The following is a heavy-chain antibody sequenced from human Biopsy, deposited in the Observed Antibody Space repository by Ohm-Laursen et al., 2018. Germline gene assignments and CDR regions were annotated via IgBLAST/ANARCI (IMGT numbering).Heavy chain of an antibody. Sequence: SVKVSCKASSYTFTDYNIHWKRQAPGQGLEWLGYINCKTGATNYAQKFQGTVTMTRDTSISTAYPALGSLRSADTAIYYCARDPLNGHKHFDYWGQGSLVTVSS. V-gene: IGHV1-2*02. CDR3: ARDPLNGHKHFDY. D-gene: IGHD2-8*01. J-gene: IGHJ4*02. CDR2: INCKTGAT. CDR1: SYTFTDYN.